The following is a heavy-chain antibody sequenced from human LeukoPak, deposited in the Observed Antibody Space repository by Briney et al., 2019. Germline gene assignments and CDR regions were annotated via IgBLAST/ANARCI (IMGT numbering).Heavy chain of an antibody. CDR2: ISSASTYI. J-gene: IGHJ4*02. CDR1: GFTFSSYS. D-gene: IGHD3-10*02. CDR3: AKVAPYGNYVFDR. V-gene: IGHV3-21*04. Sequence: GESLRLSCAASGFTFSSYSMNWVRQAPGKGLEWVSSISSASTYIYYADSVKGRFTISRDNAKNSLYLQMNSLRAEDTAVYYCAKVAPYGNYVFDRWGQGTLVTVSS.